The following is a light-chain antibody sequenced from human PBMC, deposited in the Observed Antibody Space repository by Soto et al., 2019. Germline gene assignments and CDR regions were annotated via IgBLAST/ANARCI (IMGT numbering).Light chain of an antibody. J-gene: IGLJ3*02. Sequence: QSVLTQPPSASGTPGQRVSISCSGSISNLGSNSVNWYQHLPGTAPKLLISSNNQRPSGVPDRFSGSKSGTSASLAISGLQSEDEAYYYCAVWDDRLNGPVFGGGTKLTVL. V-gene: IGLV1-44*01. CDR1: ISNLGSNS. CDR2: SNN. CDR3: AVWDDRLNGPV.